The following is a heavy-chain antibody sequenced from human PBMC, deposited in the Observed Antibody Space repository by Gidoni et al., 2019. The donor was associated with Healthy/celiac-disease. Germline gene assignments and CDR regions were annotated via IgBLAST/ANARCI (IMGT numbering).Heavy chain of an antibody. Sequence: QVQLQQWGAGLLKPSETLSLTCAIYGGSFSGSYWSWIRQPPGKGLEWIGEINHSGSTNYNPSLKSRVTISVDTSKNQFSLKLSSVTAADTAVYYCVTGNSWPYFDYWGQGTLVTVSS. D-gene: IGHD6-13*01. CDR2: INHSGST. V-gene: IGHV4-34*01. CDR3: VTGNSWPYFDY. J-gene: IGHJ4*02. CDR1: GGSFSGSY.